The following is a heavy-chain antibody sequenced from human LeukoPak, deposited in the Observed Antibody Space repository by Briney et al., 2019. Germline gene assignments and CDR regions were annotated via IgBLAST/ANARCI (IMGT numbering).Heavy chain of an antibody. J-gene: IGHJ4*02. Sequence: GGPLRLSCAASGFTFSSYWMHWVRQAPGKGLVWVSRINSDGSSTSYADSVKGRFTISRDNAKNTLYLQMNSLRAEDTAVYYCASAYYSDTRGFDYWGQGTLVTVSS. CDR3: ASAYYSDTRGFDY. CDR2: INSDGSST. CDR1: GFTFSSYW. D-gene: IGHD3-22*01. V-gene: IGHV3-74*01.